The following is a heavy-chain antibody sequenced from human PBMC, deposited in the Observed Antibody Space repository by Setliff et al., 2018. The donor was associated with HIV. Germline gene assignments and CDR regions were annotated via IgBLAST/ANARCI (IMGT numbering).Heavy chain of an antibody. J-gene: IGHJ4*02. D-gene: IGHD6-13*01. CDR3: ARGSPSSSWYGEYAY. CDR2: NNHSGST. Sequence: SETLSLTCAVYGGSFSGYYWSWIRQPPGKGLEWLGENNHSGSTFYSPSLKSRVTISVDTSKNQFSLKLRSVTAADTAIYYCARGSPSSSWYGEYAYWGQGTLVTVSS. V-gene: IGHV4-34*01. CDR1: GGSFSGYY.